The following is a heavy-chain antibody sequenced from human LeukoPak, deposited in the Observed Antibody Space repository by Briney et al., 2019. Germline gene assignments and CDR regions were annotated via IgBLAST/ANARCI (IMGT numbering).Heavy chain of an antibody. J-gene: IGHJ4*02. CDR2: IWYDGSNK. CDR3: ARGPILATTVTTFDY. V-gene: IGHV3-33*01. D-gene: IGHD4-17*01. Sequence: GGSLRLSCAASGFTFSSYGMHWVRQAPGKGLEWVAVIWYDGSNKYYADSVKGRFTISRDDSKNTLYLQMNSLRAEDTAVYYCARGPILATTVTTFDYWGQGTLVTVSS. CDR1: GFTFSSYG.